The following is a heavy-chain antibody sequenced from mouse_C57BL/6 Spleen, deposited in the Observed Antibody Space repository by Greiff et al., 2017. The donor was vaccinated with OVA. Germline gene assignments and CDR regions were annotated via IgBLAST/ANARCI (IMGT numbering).Heavy chain of an antibody. Sequence: VQLQQPGAELVKPGASVKMSCKASGYTFTSYWITWVKQRPGQGLEWIGDIYPGSGSTNYNEKFKSKATLTVDTSSSTAYMQLSSLTSEDSAVYYCASRLKVPDDYDEGMDYWGQGTSVTVSS. D-gene: IGHD2-4*01. CDR3: ASRLKVPDDYDEGMDY. V-gene: IGHV1-55*01. CDR1: GYTFTSYW. CDR2: IYPGSGST. J-gene: IGHJ4*01.